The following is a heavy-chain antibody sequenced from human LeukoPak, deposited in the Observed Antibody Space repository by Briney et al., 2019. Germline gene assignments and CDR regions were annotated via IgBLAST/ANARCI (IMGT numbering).Heavy chain of an antibody. CDR3: ARGYCSGGSCYEGDAFDI. V-gene: IGHV1-2*02. Sequence: ASVKVSCKASGYTFTGYYMHWVRQAPGQGLEWMGWINPNSGGTNYAQKFQGRVTMTRDTSISTAYMELSRLRSDDTAVYYCARGYCSGGSCYEGDAFDIWGQGTMVTVSS. CDR1: GYTFTGYY. J-gene: IGHJ3*02. CDR2: INPNSGGT. D-gene: IGHD2-15*01.